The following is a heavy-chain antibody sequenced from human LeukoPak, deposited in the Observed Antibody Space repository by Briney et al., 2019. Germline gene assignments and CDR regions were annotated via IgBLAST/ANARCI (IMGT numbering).Heavy chain of an antibody. Sequence: PGRSLRLSCAASAFTFSDHIMLWVRQAPGKGLEWVAVIGKDGGNRYYADSVKGRFTISRENSKSTLYLQMNSLRVEDTAVYYCVRQGSGLDYWGQGALVTVSS. J-gene: IGHJ4*02. CDR1: AFTFSDHI. V-gene: IGHV3-30*03. CDR2: IGKDGGNR. D-gene: IGHD3-10*01. CDR3: VRQGSGLDY.